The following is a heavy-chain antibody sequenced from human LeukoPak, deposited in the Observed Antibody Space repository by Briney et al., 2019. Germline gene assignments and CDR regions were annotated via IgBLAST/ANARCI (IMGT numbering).Heavy chain of an antibody. CDR2: ISAYNGNT. Sequence: ASVKVSCKASGYTFTSYGISWVRQAPGQGLEWMGWISAYNGNTNYAQKLQGRVTMTTDTSTSTAYMELRSLRSGDTAVYYCARRAPNNYYYYGMDVWGQGTTVTVSS. CDR3: ARRAPNNYYYYGMDV. CDR1: GYTFTSYG. J-gene: IGHJ6*02. V-gene: IGHV1-18*01.